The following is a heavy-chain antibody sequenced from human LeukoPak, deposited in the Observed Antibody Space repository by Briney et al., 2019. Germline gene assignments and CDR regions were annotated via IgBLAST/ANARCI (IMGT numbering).Heavy chain of an antibody. CDR2: TSSSDAGT. CDR1: GFTLSTYA. D-gene: IGHD2-21*01. Sequence: GGSLRLSCAASGFTLSTYAMSWVRQTPGKGLQWVAATSSSDAGTYHADSVRGRFTISRDNSKNTLYLQMNSLRAEDAAVYFCAKAPVTSCRGAYCYPFDSWGQGTLVTVSS. CDR3: AKAPVTSCRGAYCYPFDS. V-gene: IGHV3-23*01. J-gene: IGHJ4*02.